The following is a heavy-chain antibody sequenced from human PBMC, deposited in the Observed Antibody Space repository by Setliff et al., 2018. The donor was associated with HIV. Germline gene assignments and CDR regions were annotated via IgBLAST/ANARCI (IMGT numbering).Heavy chain of an antibody. CDR1: GYTFTTYG. D-gene: IGHD6-6*01. CDR3: ARPRVFDSFDV. CDR2: ISPFNGNT. J-gene: IGHJ3*01. V-gene: IGHV1-18*01. Sequence: ASVKVSCKTSGYTFTTYGITWVRQAPGQGLEWMGWISPFNGNTNFAQKFQGRVTMTTDTSTTTAYMELRNLTSDDTAVYFCARPRVFDSFDVWGQGTKVTVSS.